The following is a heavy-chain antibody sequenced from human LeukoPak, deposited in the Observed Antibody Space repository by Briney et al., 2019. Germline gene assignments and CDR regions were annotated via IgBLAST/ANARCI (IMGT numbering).Heavy chain of an antibody. J-gene: IGHJ4*02. Sequence: PGGSLRLSCAASGFTFSDYHMSWIRQAPGKGLEWVSYISSSGSTIYYADSVKGRFTISRDNAKNSLHLQMNSLRAEDTAVYYCASGGYSYGQYYFDYWGQGTLVTVSS. D-gene: IGHD5-18*01. CDR1: GFTFSDYH. CDR2: ISSSGSTI. V-gene: IGHV3-11*01. CDR3: ASGGYSYGQYYFDY.